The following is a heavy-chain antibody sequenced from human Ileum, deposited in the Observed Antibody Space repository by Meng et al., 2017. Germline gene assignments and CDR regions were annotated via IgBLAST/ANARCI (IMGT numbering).Heavy chain of an antibody. CDR2: TYYRSKWYN. CDR3: AREAHLAAFGH. Sequence: QVQIQQAGPGVVKPSPSLSITVAISGDRLFTTSATWNWVRQSPSRGLEWMGRTYYRSKWYNDYALSVNSRITGNPDTSKNQISLQLNSVTPDDTAVYYCAREAHLAAFGHWGQGTLVTVSS. J-gene: IGHJ4*02. V-gene: IGHV6-1*01. CDR1: GDRLFTTSAT. D-gene: IGHD3-16*01.